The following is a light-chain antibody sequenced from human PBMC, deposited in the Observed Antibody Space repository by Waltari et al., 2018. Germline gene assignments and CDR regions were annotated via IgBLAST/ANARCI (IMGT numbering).Light chain of an antibody. CDR2: GSS. CDR1: GSNIGAGSH. V-gene: IGLV1-40*01. Sequence: QSVLTQPPSVSGAPGQRVTISSTGRGSNIGAGSHVHWYQQLPRAAPKLLIYGSSTRPLGVPDRFFGSTSGTSASLAITGLQAEDEADYYCQSYDTSLSVVFGGGTKLTVL. J-gene: IGLJ3*02. CDR3: QSYDTSLSVV.